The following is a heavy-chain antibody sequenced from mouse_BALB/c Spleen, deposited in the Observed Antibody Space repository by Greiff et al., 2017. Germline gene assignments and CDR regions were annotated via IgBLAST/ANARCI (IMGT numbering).Heavy chain of an antibody. Sequence: VMLVESGAELVRPGTSVKISCKASGYAFTNYWLGWVKQRPGHGLEWIGDIYPGSGNTYYNEKFKGKATLTADKSSSTAYMQLSSLTSEDSAVYFCARDLLWLREAMDYWGQGTSVTVSS. V-gene: IGHV1-63*01. CDR3: ARDLLWLREAMDY. CDR2: IYPGSGNT. J-gene: IGHJ4*01. CDR1: GYAFTNYW. D-gene: IGHD2-2*01.